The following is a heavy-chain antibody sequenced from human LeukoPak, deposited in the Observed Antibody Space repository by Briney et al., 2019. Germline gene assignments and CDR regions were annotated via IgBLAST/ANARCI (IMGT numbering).Heavy chain of an antibody. V-gene: IGHV3-23*01. CDR1: GFTFSSYA. D-gene: IGHD2-2*01. CDR3: ANCIVVVPDGDFDY. J-gene: IGHJ4*02. CDR2: ISGSGGST. Sequence: QPGGSLRLSCAASGFTFSSYAMSWVRQAPGKGLEWVSAISGSGGSTYYADSVKGRFTISRDNSKNTLYLQMNSLRAEDTAVYYCANCIVVVPDGDFDYWGQGTLVTVSS.